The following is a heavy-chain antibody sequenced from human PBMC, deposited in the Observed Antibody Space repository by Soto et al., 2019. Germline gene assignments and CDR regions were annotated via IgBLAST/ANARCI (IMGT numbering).Heavy chain of an antibody. CDR3: ARLNGYCVSTSFHGYYGMDV. Sequence: QLQVQESGPVLVKPSETLSLTCTVSGGSVNSNTYYWGWLRQSPGKGLEWIGTIYSRENTYYNPSLLSRVTISVDKSMNDFSLSLSSVTAADTAVYYCARLNGYCVSTSFHGYYGMDVWGQGTTVTVSS. D-gene: IGHD2-2*03. V-gene: IGHV4-39*01. CDR2: IYSRENT. J-gene: IGHJ6*02. CDR1: GGSVNSNTYY.